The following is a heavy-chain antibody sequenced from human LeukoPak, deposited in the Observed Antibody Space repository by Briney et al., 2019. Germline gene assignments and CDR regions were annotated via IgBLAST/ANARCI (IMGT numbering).Heavy chain of an antibody. CDR1: GFTFSSYA. CDR3: VKKGDTMVRGVIDY. Sequence: PGGSLRLSRSASGFTFSSYAMHWVRQAPGKGLEYVSAISSNGGSTYYADSVKGRFTISRDNSKNTLYLQMSSLRAEDTAVYYCVKKGDTMVRGVIDYWGQGTLVTVSS. D-gene: IGHD3-10*01. J-gene: IGHJ4*02. V-gene: IGHV3-64D*06. CDR2: ISSNGGST.